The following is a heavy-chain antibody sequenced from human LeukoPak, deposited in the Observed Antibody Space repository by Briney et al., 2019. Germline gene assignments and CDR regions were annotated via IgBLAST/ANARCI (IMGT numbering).Heavy chain of an antibody. V-gene: IGHV3-23*01. Sequence: PGGSLRLSCAASGFTFSSYAMSWVRQAPEKGLEWVSAISGSGGSTYYADSVKGRFTISRDNSKNTLYLQMNSLRAEDTAVYYCAKGDSSGYRSPDYWGQGTLVTVSS. D-gene: IGHD3-22*01. CDR3: AKGDSSGYRSPDY. J-gene: IGHJ4*02. CDR1: GFTFSSYA. CDR2: ISGSGGST.